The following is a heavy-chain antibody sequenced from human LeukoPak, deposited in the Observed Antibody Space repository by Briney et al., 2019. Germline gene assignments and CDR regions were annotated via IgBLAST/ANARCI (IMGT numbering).Heavy chain of an antibody. D-gene: IGHD3-10*01. Sequence: NTSETLSLTCAVYGGSFSGCYWSWIRQPPGKGLEWIGEINHSGSTNYNPSLKSRVTISVDTSKNQFSLKLSSVTAADTAVYYCARVVLTMVRGVNLEIYYYYYGMDVWGQGTTVTVSS. CDR1: GGSFSGCY. CDR2: INHSGST. V-gene: IGHV4-34*01. J-gene: IGHJ6*02. CDR3: ARVVLTMVRGVNLEIYYYYYGMDV.